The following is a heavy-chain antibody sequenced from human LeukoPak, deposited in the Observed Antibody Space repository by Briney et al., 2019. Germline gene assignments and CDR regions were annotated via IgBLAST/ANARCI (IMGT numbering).Heavy chain of an antibody. Sequence: SVSVSFKASGGSFTRHVNSWVRQAPGQGLEWMGRIIPIIGSTNLAQKFQGRVTMTADESMRTAYMELISLRSADTAVYYCASTPGYCTGGSCFGYDYCGMDVWGQGPTITVSS. CDR2: IIPIIGST. V-gene: IGHV1-69*11. CDR1: GGSFTRHV. J-gene: IGHJ6*02. CDR3: ASTPGYCTGGSCFGYDYCGMDV. D-gene: IGHD2-8*02.